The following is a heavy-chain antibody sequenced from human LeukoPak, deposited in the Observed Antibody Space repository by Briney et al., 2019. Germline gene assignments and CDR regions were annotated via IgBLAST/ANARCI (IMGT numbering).Heavy chain of an antibody. Sequence: GGSLRLSCAASGFTFSSYAMHWVRQAPGKGLEWVAVISYDVGNKYYADSVKGRFTISRDNSKNTLYLQMNSLRAEDTAVYYCATIVVVTAIRGALDYWGQGTLVTVSS. CDR2: ISYDVGNK. V-gene: IGHV3-30*04. D-gene: IGHD2-21*02. CDR1: GFTFSSYA. J-gene: IGHJ4*02. CDR3: ATIVVVTAIRGALDY.